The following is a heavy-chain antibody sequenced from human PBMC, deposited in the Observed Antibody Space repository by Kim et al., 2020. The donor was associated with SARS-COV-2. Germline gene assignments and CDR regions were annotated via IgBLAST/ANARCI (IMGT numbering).Heavy chain of an antibody. CDR3: AREVLAYSGGFKRRPEKSYVDP. CDR1: GVSISTYS. D-gene: IGHD1-26*01. CDR2: MYYSGTT. Sequence: SETLSLTCTVSGVSISTYSWAWVRQPPGKGLEWLGYMYYSGTTKYNPSLKSRVTISVDTSENQLSLKLTSVTAADTAIYYCAREVLAYSGGFKRRPEKSYVDPWGQGTLVTVSS. V-gene: IGHV4-59*01. J-gene: IGHJ5*02.